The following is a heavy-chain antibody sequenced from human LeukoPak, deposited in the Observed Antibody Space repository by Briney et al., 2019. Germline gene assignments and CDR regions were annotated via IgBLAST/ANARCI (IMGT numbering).Heavy chain of an antibody. Sequence: PSETLSLTCTVSGGSFSNYYWSWIRQPPGKGLEWIGSIYHSGSTYSNPSLRSRVTISVDTSKNQFSLKLSSVTAADTAVYYCASQRYCTSTSCSPMFDPWGQGTLVTVSS. CDR2: IYHSGST. CDR1: GGSFSNYY. V-gene: IGHV4-59*08. CDR3: ASQRYCTSTSCSPMFDP. J-gene: IGHJ5*02. D-gene: IGHD2-2*01.